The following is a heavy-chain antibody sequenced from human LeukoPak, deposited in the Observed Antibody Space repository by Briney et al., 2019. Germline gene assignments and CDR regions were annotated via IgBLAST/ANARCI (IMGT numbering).Heavy chain of an antibody. CDR1: GYTFTSYY. CDR3: ASNQLKRSYFDY. Sequence: GASVKVSCKASGYTFTSYYMHWVRQAPGQGLEWMGIINPSGGSTSYAQKFQGRVTMTRDTSTGTVYMELSSLRSEDTAVYYCASNQLKRSYFDYWGQGTLVTVSS. V-gene: IGHV1-46*01. J-gene: IGHJ4*02. CDR2: INPSGGST. D-gene: IGHD2-2*01.